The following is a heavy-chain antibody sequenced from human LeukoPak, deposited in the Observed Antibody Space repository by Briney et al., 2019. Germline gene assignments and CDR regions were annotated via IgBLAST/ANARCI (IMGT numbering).Heavy chain of an antibody. CDR2: MNPNSGNT. CDR1: GYTFTSYD. D-gene: IGHD3-16*02. J-gene: IGHJ5*02. Sequence: ASVKVSCKASGYTFTSYDMNWVRQAPGQGLEWMGWMNPNSGNTGSAQRFQGRVTMTRDTSRSTAYMELSSLTSEDTAVYYCARGPLVRLPSSFDPWGQGTLVTVSS. CDR3: ARGPLVRLPSSFDP. V-gene: IGHV1-8*01.